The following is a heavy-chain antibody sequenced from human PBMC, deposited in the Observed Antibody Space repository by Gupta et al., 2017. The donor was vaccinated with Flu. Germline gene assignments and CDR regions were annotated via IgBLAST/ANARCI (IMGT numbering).Heavy chain of an antibody. D-gene: IGHD6-19*01. CDR1: GFTFSSYS. V-gene: IGHV3-21*01. CDR3: ARAIAVAGLDY. J-gene: IGHJ4*02. CDR2: ISSSSSYI. Sequence: EVQLVESGGGLVKPGGSLRLSCAASGFTFSSYSMNWVRQAPGKGLEWVSSISSSSSYIYDADSVKGRFTISRDNAKNSLYLKMNSLRAEDTAVYYCARAIAVAGLDYWGQGTLVTVSS.